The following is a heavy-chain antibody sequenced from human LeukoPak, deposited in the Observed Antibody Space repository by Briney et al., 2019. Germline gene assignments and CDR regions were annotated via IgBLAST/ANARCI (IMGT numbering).Heavy chain of an antibody. D-gene: IGHD3-9*01. Sequence: SETLSLTCTVSGGSISSYYWSWIRQPAGKGVEWIGRIYTSGSTNYNPSLKSRVTMSVDTSKNQFSLQLSSVTAADTAVYYCARSPHYDPLTGYGYFDYWGQGTLVTVSS. J-gene: IGHJ4*02. CDR3: ARSPHYDPLTGYGYFDY. V-gene: IGHV4-4*07. CDR2: IYTSGST. CDR1: GGSISSYY.